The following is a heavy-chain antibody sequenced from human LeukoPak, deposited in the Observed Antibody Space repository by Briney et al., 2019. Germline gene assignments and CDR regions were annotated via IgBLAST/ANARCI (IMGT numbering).Heavy chain of an antibody. CDR3: AARWLQSDDAFDI. D-gene: IGHD5-24*01. CDR2: IYYSGST. J-gene: IGHJ3*02. V-gene: IGHV4-59*01. CDR1: GGSISSYY. Sequence: SETLSLTCTVSGGSISSYYWSWIRQPPGKGLEWIGYIYYSGSTNYNPSLKSRVTISVDTSKNQFSLKLSSVTAADTAVYYCAARWLQSDDAFDIWGQGTMVTVSS.